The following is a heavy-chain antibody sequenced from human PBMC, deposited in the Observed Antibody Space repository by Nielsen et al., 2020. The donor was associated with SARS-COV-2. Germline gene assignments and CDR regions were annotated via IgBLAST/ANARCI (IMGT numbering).Heavy chain of an antibody. V-gene: IGHV3-48*03. CDR3: AREDSISAAGY. CDR1: GFTFSSYE. CDR2: ISSSGSTI. D-gene: IGHD5-12*01. J-gene: IGHJ4*02. Sequence: GGSLRLSCAASGFTFSSYEMNWVRQAPGKGLEWVSYISSSGSTIYYADSVKGRFTISRDNAKNSLYLQMNSLRAEDTAVYYCAREDSISAAGYWGQGTLVTVSS.